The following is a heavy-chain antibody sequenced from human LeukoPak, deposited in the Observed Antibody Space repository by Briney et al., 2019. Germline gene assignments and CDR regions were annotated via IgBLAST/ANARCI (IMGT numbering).Heavy chain of an antibody. J-gene: IGHJ4*02. CDR3: ARPWFGESGHGGVFDY. Sequence: PSETVSLTCTVSGGSISSSSYYWGWIRQPPGKGLEWIGSIYYSGSTYYNPSLKSRVTISVDTSKNQFSLKLSSVTAADTAVYYCARPWFGESGHGGVFDYWGQGTLGTVSS. V-gene: IGHV4-39*01. CDR2: IYYSGST. CDR1: GGSISSSSYY. D-gene: IGHD3-10*01.